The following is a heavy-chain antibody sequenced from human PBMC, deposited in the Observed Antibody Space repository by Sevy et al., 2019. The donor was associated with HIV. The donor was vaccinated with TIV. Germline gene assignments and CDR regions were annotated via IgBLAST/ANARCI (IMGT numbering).Heavy chain of an antibody. CDR1: GFTFSSYW. Sequence: GGSLRLSCAASGFTFSSYWMSWVRQAPGKGLEWVANIKQDGSEKYYLDSVKGRFTISGDNVKNSLYLQMNGLRAEDTAVYYCARDTYSGYDYGDYWGQGTLVTVSS. D-gene: IGHD5-12*01. V-gene: IGHV3-7*01. J-gene: IGHJ4*02. CDR3: ARDTYSGYDYGDY. CDR2: IKQDGSEK.